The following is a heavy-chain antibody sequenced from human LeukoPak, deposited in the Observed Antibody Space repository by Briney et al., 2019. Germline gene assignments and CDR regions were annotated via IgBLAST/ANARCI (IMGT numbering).Heavy chain of an antibody. D-gene: IGHD2-15*01. J-gene: IGHJ3*02. V-gene: IGHV4-59*08. CDR3: AGSRGGPLGAFDI. CDR2: IYYSGST. Sequence: PSETLSLTCTVSGGSISSYYWSWIRQPPGKGLEWIGYIYYSGSTDYNPSLKSRVTISVNTSKNQFSLELTSVTAADTAVYYCAGSRGGPLGAFDIWGQGTMVTVSS. CDR1: GGSISSYY.